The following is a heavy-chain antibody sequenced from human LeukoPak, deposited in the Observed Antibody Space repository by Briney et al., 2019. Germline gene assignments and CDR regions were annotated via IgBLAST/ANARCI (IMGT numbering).Heavy chain of an antibody. CDR1: AGITSSNY. CDR3: ARGPSGYDPYFDY. Sequence: SLIRPCSASAGITSSNYKSRVRQDARDKRQGMRPITSYDGSNEYYADSVKGRFTISRDNSKDTLYLQMNSLRTEDTAVYYCARGPSGYDPYFDYWGQGTLVTVSS. J-gene: IGHJ4*02. D-gene: IGHD5-12*01. V-gene: IGHV3-30*19. CDR2: TSYDGSNE.